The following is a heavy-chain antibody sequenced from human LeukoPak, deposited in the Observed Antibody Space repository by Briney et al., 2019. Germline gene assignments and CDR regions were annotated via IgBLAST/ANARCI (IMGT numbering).Heavy chain of an antibody. CDR3: ARDTYCSSTSCFLMDV. J-gene: IGHJ6*03. Sequence: PSETLSLTCTVSGGSISSHYWSWIRQPPGKGLEWIGCIYYSGSTNYNPSLKSRVTISVDTSKNQFSLKLSSVTAADTAVYYCARDTYCSSTSCFLMDVWGKGTTVTVSS. CDR1: GGSISSHY. V-gene: IGHV4-59*11. CDR2: IYYSGST. D-gene: IGHD2-2*01.